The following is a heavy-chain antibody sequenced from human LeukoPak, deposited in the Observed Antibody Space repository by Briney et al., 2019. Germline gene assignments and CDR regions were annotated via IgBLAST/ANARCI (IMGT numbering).Heavy chain of an antibody. CDR3: ARGDGGSYLEG. CDR1: GGTFSSYA. D-gene: IGHD1-26*01. V-gene: IGHV1-69*04. Sequence: SVKVSCKASGGTFSSYAISWVRQAPGQGLEWMGRIIPILGIANYAQKFQGRVTITADKSTSTAYMELSSLRSEDTAVYYCARGDGGSYLEGWGQGTLVTVSS. CDR2: IIPILGIA. J-gene: IGHJ4*02.